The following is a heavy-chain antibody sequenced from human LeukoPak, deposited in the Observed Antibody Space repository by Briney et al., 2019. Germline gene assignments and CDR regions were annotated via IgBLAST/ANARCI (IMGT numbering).Heavy chain of an antibody. CDR3: ARVGGTNYYYYGMDV. CDR1: GGSISNYY. Sequence: PSETLSLTCTVSGGSISNYYWSWNRQPPGKGLEWIGYIYYSGSTNYNPSLKSRVTISVDTSKNQFSLKLSSVTAADTAVYYCARVGGTNYYYYGMDVWGQGTTVTVSS. J-gene: IGHJ6*02. D-gene: IGHD1-26*01. V-gene: IGHV4-59*01. CDR2: IYYSGST.